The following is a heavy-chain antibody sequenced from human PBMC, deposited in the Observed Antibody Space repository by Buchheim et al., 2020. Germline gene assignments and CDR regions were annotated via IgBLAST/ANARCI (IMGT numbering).Heavy chain of an antibody. CDR2: ISTSSSII. D-gene: IGHD5-18*01. CDR3: AREGQDSYGYRYYFDY. J-gene: IGHJ4*02. Sequence: EVQLVESGGGLVQPGGSLRLSCAASGFTFSSCEMSWVRQAPGKGLEWVSYISTSSSIIYYADSVKGRFTISRDNAKNSLYLQMNSLRDEDTAVYYCAREGQDSYGYRYYFDYWGQGTL. V-gene: IGHV3-48*02. CDR1: GFTFSSCE.